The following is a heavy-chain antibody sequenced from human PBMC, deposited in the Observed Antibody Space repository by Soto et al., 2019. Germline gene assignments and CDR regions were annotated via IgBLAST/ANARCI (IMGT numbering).Heavy chain of an antibody. V-gene: IGHV4-31*03. CDR2: IYYSGST. J-gene: IGHJ4*02. Sequence: TLSLTCTVSGGSISSGGYYWSWIRQHPGKGLEWIGYIYYSGSTYYNPSLKSRVTISVDTSKNQFSLKLSSVTAADTAVYYCARVPLVRAAAGTQKFDYWGQGTLVTVSS. CDR3: ARVPLVRAAAGTQKFDY. D-gene: IGHD6-13*01. CDR1: GGSISSGGYY.